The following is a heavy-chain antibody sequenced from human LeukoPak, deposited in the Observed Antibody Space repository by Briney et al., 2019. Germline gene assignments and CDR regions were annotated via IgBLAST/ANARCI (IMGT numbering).Heavy chain of an antibody. D-gene: IGHD6-19*01. Sequence: PGGSLRLSCAASGFTFSSYSMNWVRQAPGKGLEWVSSISSSSSYIYYADSVKGRFTISRDNAKNSLYLQMNSLRAEDTAVYYCAKDQGGWSQLLYYFDYWGQGTLVTVSS. CDR2: ISSSSSYI. V-gene: IGHV3-21*01. J-gene: IGHJ4*02. CDR3: AKDQGGWSQLLYYFDY. CDR1: GFTFSSYS.